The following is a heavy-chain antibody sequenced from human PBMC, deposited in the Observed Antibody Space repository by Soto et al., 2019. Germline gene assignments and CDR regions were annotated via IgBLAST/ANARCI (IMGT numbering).Heavy chain of an antibody. J-gene: IGHJ5*02. D-gene: IGHD1-26*01. CDR1: GGSISSGDYY. V-gene: IGHV4-31*03. Sequence: QVQLQESGPGLVKPSQTLSLTCTVSGGSISSGDYYWSWIRQHPGKGLEWIGYIYYSGSTYYNPSLNSRVTISVDTSKSQFSLKLSSVTAADMAVYYCASAMGPTDNWFDPWGQGTLVTVSS. CDR3: ASAMGPTDNWFDP. CDR2: IYYSGST.